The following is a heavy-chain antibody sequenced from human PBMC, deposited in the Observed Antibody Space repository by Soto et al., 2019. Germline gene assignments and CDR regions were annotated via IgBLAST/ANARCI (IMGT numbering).Heavy chain of an antibody. CDR1: GFSFSHYA. J-gene: IGHJ4*02. D-gene: IGHD7-27*01. V-gene: IGHV3-64D*08. Sequence: EVQLVESGGGLVQPGGSLRLSCSASGFSFSHYAMHWVRQAPGKGLEYVTEISSNGGNTYYADSVKGRFTISRDNSKNTLYLQMSSLRAEDTAVYYWVKVWGGYDFDYWGQGTLVTVSS. CDR3: VKVWGGYDFDY. CDR2: ISSNGGNT.